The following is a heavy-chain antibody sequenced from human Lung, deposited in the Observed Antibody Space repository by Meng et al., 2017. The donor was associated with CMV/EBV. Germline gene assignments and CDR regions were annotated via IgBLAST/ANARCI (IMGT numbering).Heavy chain of an antibody. Sequence: GGSLRLSCAASEFSFSNYATSWVRQAPGRGLAWVSAITASGGSTYYADSVKGRFTVSRDNSKNTLYLQMNSLRAEDTALYYCAKAFSASWYREYYDDWGQGXLVTVSS. CDR1: EFSFSNYA. CDR2: ITASGGST. J-gene: IGHJ4*02. V-gene: IGHV3-23*01. CDR3: AKAFSASWYREYYDD. D-gene: IGHD6-13*01.